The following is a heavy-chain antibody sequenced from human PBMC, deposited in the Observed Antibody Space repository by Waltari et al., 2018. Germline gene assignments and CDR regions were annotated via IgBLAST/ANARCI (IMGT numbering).Heavy chain of an antibody. CDR1: GFTFSNAW. J-gene: IGHJ4*02. CDR2: TKSKSDGGTK. Sequence: ELQLVESGGGLVQPGGSLRLSCAASGFTFSNAWMSWVPQAPGKGLEWVGRTKSKSDGGTKDYAAPGKGRFTIGRNDSKNTRYLQMNRLKTADTAVDYGTKDSAGVAAAGYYFDYWGQGTLVTVSS. V-gene: IGHV3-15*01. CDR3: TKDSAGVAAAGYYFDY. D-gene: IGHD6-13*01.